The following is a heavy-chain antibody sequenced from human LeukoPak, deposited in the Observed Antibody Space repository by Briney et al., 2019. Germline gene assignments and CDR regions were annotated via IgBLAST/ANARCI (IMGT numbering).Heavy chain of an antibody. D-gene: IGHD2-2*01. V-gene: IGHV1-46*01. CDR1: GYTFTSYG. CDR2: INPSGGST. CDR3: ARDRTEKSFDY. Sequence: ASVKVSCKASGYTFTSYGISWVRQAPGQGLEWMGIINPSGGSTSYAQKFQGRVTMTRDTSTSTVYMELSSLRSEDTAVYYCARDRTEKSFDYWGQGTLVTVSS. J-gene: IGHJ4*02.